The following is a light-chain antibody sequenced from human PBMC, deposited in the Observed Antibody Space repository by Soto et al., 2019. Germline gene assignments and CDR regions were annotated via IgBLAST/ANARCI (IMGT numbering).Light chain of an antibody. J-gene: IGKJ1*01. CDR2: GAS. V-gene: IGKV3D-7*01. CDR3: QHCKSYSEA. CDR1: QSVSSSY. Sequence: PGERVTLSCRASQSVSSSYLTWYQQKPGQAPRLXIYGASTRATGIPARFSGSGSGTDFTLTISSLQPDDFATYYCQHCKSYSEAFGQGTKVDIK.